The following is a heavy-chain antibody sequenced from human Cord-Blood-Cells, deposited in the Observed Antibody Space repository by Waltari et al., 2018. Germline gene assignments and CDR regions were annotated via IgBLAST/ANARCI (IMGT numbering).Heavy chain of an antibody. CDR3: ARRGGDAYWYFDL. CDR2: IYPGDSDT. J-gene: IGHJ2*01. V-gene: IGHV5-51*03. CDR1: GYSSTSHW. Sequence: EVQLVQSVAEVNMPGESLKISCKGPGYSSTSHWFGWVRQMPGKGLEWMGIIYPGDSDTRYSPSFQGQVTISADKSISTAYLQWSSRKASDTAMYYCARRGGDAYWYFDLWGRGTLVTVSS. D-gene: IGHD2-21*02.